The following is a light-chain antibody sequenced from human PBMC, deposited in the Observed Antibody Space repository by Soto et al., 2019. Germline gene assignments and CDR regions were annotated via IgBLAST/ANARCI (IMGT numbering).Light chain of an antibody. V-gene: IGKV1-33*01. Sequence: DIQMTQSPSSLSASVGDRVTITCQASQDISNYLNWYQQKPGKAPKLLIYDASNLETGVPSRFSGSGSGTEFTLTISSLQPDDFATYYCQQYNPYTWTFGHGTKV. CDR3: QQYNPYTWT. J-gene: IGKJ1*01. CDR2: DAS. CDR1: QDISNY.